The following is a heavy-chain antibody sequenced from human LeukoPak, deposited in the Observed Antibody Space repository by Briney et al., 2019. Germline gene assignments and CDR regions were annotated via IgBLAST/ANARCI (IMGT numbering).Heavy chain of an antibody. CDR1: GYTFTSYG. CDR2: ISAYNGNT. Sequence: ASVKVSCKASGYTFTSYGISWVRQAPGQGLEWMGWISAYNGNTNYAQKLQGRVTMTTDTPTSTAYMELRSLRSDDTAVYYCARAQPITIFGVVLRRYYYYMDVWGKGTTVTVSS. D-gene: IGHD3-3*01. V-gene: IGHV1-18*01. J-gene: IGHJ6*03. CDR3: ARAQPITIFGVVLRRYYYYMDV.